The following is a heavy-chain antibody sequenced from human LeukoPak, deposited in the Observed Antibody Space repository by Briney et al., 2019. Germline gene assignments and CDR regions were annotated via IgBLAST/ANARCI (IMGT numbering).Heavy chain of an antibody. Sequence: ASVKVSCKTSGYTFITYDINWVRQATGQGLEWMGWMNVNSGNTGYAQKFQGRLTITRNTSISTAYMELSSLTSEDTAVYYCAREDLPADFGYGDSRGPDAFDIWGQGTMVTVSS. J-gene: IGHJ3*02. CDR2: MNVNSGNT. V-gene: IGHV1-8*03. CDR3: AREDLPADFGYGDSRGPDAFDI. CDR1: GYTFITYD. D-gene: IGHD4-17*01.